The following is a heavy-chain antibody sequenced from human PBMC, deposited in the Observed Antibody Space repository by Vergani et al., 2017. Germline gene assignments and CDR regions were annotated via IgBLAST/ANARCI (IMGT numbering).Heavy chain of an antibody. Sequence: QVQLQQSGPGLVKPSQTLSLTCAISGDSVSSNSAAWNWIRQSPSRGLEWLGRTYYRSKWYNDYAVSVKSRITINPDTSKKQFSLQRNSVTPEDTAVYYWARSPHSSGVGEWFDPWGQGTLVTVSA. D-gene: IGHD6-19*01. CDR2: TYYRSKWYN. V-gene: IGHV6-1*01. CDR1: GDSVSSNSAA. CDR3: ARSPHSSGVGEWFDP. J-gene: IGHJ5*02.